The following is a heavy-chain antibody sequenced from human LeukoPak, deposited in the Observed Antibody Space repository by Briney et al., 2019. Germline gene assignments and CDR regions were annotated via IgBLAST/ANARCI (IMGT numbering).Heavy chain of an antibody. V-gene: IGHV1-24*01. D-gene: IGHD2-2*01. CDR3: AMVYCSSTSCYEDNWFDP. CDR1: GYTLTELS. Sequence: GASVKVSCKVSGYTLTELSMHWVRQAPGKGLEWMGGFDPEDGETIYAQKFQGRVTMTEDTSTSTAYMELRSLRSDDTAVYYCAMVYCSSTSCYEDNWFDPWGQGTLVTVSS. J-gene: IGHJ5*02. CDR2: FDPEDGET.